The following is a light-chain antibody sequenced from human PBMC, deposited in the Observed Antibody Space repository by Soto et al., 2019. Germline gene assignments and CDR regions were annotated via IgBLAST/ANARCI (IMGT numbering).Light chain of an antibody. CDR2: GAS. Sequence: ETVLTQSPGTMSLSPGERATLSCRASQTVTSSFLAWYQQRPGQAPRLLIYGASNRATGIPDRFSGGGSGTGFTLTISSLEPEDFAVYYCQQYGSFPLTFGGGTKVEIK. CDR1: QTVTSSF. J-gene: IGKJ4*01. V-gene: IGKV3-20*01. CDR3: QQYGSFPLT.